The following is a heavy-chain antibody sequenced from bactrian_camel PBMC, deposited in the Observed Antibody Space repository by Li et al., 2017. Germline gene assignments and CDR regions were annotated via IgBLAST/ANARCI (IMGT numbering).Heavy chain of an antibody. J-gene: IGHJ4*01. D-gene: IGHD5*01. V-gene: IGHV3S54*01. CDR1: GFTSNTCG. CDR3: AASWGEVSAGHCVPDSHYEANY. CDR2: IYTGDGTT. Sequence: VQLVESGGGLVQPGGSLRLSCTARGFTSNTCGMGWYRQAAGKQREWVAAIYTGDGTTYYAASVKGRFTISKDNSKNMVYLQMNDLKPEDTAMYYCAASWGEVSAGHCVPDSHYEANYWGQGTQVTVS.